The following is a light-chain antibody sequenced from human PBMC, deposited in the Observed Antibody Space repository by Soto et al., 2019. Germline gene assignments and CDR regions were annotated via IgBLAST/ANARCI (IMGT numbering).Light chain of an antibody. CDR2: DAS. J-gene: IGKJ1*01. CDR1: QSVSSY. Sequence: EIMLKQSPATLSLSPGERATLSCRASQSVSSYLAWYQQKPGQAPRLLIYDASNRATGIPARFSGSGSGTDFTLTISSLEPEDFAVYYCQQRSNWPPWTFGQGTKVDNK. V-gene: IGKV3-11*01. CDR3: QQRSNWPPWT.